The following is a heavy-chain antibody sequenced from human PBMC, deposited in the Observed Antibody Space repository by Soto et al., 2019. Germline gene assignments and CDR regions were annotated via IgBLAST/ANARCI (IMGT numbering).Heavy chain of an antibody. V-gene: IGHV1-2*06. CDR2: INPNSGST. J-gene: IGHJ5*02. CDR1: GYTFTGHY. D-gene: IGHD1-1*01. CDR3: ATAGNWNGLT. Sequence: ASVKVSCKASGYTFTGHYLHWVRQAPGQGLEWVGRINPNSGSTNYAQTFQGRVTMTRDTSINTAYMDLSRLRSDDTAVYYCATAGNWNGLTWGQGTLVTVPS.